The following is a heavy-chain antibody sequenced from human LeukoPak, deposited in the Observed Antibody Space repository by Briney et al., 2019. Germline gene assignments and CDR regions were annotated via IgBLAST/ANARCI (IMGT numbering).Heavy chain of an antibody. CDR2: ISWNSGSI. D-gene: IGHD3-22*01. CDR1: GFTFDDYA. V-gene: IGHV3-9*01. Sequence: PGRSLRLSCAASGFTFDDYAMRWVRHAPGKGLEWVSGISWNSGSIGYADSVKGRFTISRDNAKNSLYLQMNSLRAEDTALYYCAKTHYYDSSGYYFDYWGQGTLVTVSS. CDR3: AKTHYYDSSGYYFDY. J-gene: IGHJ4*02.